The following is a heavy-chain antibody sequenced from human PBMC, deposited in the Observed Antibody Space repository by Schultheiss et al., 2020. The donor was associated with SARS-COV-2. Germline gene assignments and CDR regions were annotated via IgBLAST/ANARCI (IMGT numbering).Heavy chain of an antibody. D-gene: IGHD6-19*01. CDR3: ARTASQWRKHYYYYYGMDV. J-gene: IGHJ6*02. Sequence: GGSLRLSCAASGFTFSSYWMHWVRQAPGKGLVWVSRINSDGISTSYADSVKGRFTISRDNAKNTLYLQMNSLRAEDTAVYYCARTASQWRKHYYYYYGMDVWGQGTTVTVSS. CDR2: INSDGIST. V-gene: IGHV3-74*01. CDR1: GFTFSSYW.